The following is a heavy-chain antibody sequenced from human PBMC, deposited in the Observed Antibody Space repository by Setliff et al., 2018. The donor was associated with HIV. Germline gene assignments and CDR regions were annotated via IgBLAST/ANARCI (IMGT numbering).Heavy chain of an antibody. Sequence: PSETLSLTCTVSGVSISSGSYYWSWIRQSAGKGLEWVGRIYTSGSTTDNPSLKSRITISVDTSNNPFSLRLSSVTAADTAVYYCARDKGYYYMDVWGKGITVTVSS. J-gene: IGHJ6*03. V-gene: IGHV4-61*02. CDR1: GVSISSGSYY. CDR2: IYTSGST. CDR3: ARDKGYYYMDV.